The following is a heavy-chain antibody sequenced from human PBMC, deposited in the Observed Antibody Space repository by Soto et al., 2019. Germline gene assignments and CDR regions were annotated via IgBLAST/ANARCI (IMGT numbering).Heavy chain of an antibody. Sequence: PSETRSLTCAVYGGSFSAYYWSWIRQPPGKGLEWIGEINHSGSTNYNPSLKSRVTISVDTSKIQFSLKLSSVTAADTAVYYCARTSRFEYWGQGTLVIVSS. D-gene: IGHD6-6*01. V-gene: IGHV4-34*01. CDR3: ARTSRFEY. J-gene: IGHJ4*02. CDR2: INHSGST. CDR1: GGSFSAYY.